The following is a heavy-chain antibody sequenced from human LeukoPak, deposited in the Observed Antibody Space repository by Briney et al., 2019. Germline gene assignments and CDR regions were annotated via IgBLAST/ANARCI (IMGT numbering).Heavy chain of an antibody. V-gene: IGHV3-49*04. Sequence: QPGRSLRLSCTASGFTFGDYAMSWVRQAPGKGLEWVGFIRSKAYGGTTEYAASVKGRFTISRDDSKSIAYLQMNSLKTEDTAVYYCTRDRITMVRGVIIPYYYYGMDVWGQGTTVTVSS. CDR1: GFTFGDYA. CDR3: TRDRITMVRGVIIPYYYYGMDV. D-gene: IGHD3-10*01. J-gene: IGHJ6*02. CDR2: IRSKAYGGTT.